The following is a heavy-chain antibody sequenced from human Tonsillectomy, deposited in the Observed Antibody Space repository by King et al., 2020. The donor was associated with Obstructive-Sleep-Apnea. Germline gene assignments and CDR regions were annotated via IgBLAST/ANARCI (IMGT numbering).Heavy chain of an antibody. D-gene: IGHD6-19*01. CDR3: ARGGIAVAPVPFDY. CDR2: IYYSGST. Sequence: VQLQESGPGLVKPSETLSLTCTVSGGSISSYYWSWIRQPPGKGLEWIGYIYYSGSTNYNPSLKSRVTISVVTSKNQFSLKLSSVTAADTAVYYCARGGIAVAPVPFDYWGQGTLVTVSS. V-gene: IGHV4-59*08. J-gene: IGHJ4*02. CDR1: GGSISSYY.